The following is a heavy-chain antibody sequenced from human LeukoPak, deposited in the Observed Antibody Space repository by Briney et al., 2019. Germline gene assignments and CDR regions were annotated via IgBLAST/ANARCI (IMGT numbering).Heavy chain of an antibody. J-gene: IGHJ4*02. Sequence: TGGSLRLSCAASGFTFSSYGIHWVRQAPGKGLVWVSRINSDGSTTTYADSVKGRFTISRDNAKNTLYLQMNSLRAEDTAVYYCARAVVVTASDYWGQGTLVTVSS. CDR1: GFTFSSYG. D-gene: IGHD2-21*02. V-gene: IGHV3-74*01. CDR2: INSDGSTT. CDR3: ARAVVVTASDY.